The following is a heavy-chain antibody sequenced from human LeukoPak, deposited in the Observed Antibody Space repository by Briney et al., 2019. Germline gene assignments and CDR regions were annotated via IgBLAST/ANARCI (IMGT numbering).Heavy chain of an antibody. J-gene: IGHJ4*02. Sequence: GGSLRLSCAASGFTFSSYSMNWVRQAPGKGLEWVSSISSSSSYIYYADSVKGRFTISRDNAKNSLYLQMNSLRAEDTAVYYGARSQRGGYYYFDYGGQEPLVTVSS. CDR1: GFTFSSYS. D-gene: IGHD2-15*01. CDR2: ISSSSSYI. V-gene: IGHV3-21*01. CDR3: ARSQRGGYYYFDY.